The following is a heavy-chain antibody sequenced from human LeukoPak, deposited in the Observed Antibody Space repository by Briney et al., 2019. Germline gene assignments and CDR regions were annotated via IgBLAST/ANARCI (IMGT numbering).Heavy chain of an antibody. Sequence: GGSLRLSCAASGFTFSSYWMHWVRQAPGKGLAWVSRINSDGSSTSYADSVKGRFTISRDNAKNTLYLQMNSLRAEDTAVYYCARDKGFWSGSSWFDPWGQGTLVTVSS. CDR3: ARDKGFWSGSSWFDP. V-gene: IGHV3-74*01. J-gene: IGHJ5*02. CDR1: GFTFSSYW. CDR2: INSDGSST. D-gene: IGHD3-3*01.